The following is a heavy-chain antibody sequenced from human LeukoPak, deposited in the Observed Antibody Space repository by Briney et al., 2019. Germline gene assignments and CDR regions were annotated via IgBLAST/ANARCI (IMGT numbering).Heavy chain of an antibody. CDR2: ISGSGGST. Sequence: GGSLRLSCAASGFTFSSYAMSWVRQAPGKGLEWVSAISGSGGSTYYADSVKGRFTISRDNSKNTLYLQMNSLRAEDTAVYYCAKGRSSYDSSGYYRDYWGQGTLVTVSS. CDR3: AKGRSSYDSSGYYRDY. V-gene: IGHV3-23*01. CDR1: GFTFSSYA. J-gene: IGHJ4*02. D-gene: IGHD3-22*01.